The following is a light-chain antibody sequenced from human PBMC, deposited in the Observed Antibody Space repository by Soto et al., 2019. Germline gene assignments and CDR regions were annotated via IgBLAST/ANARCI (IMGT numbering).Light chain of an antibody. Sequence: DIQMTQSPSSVSASIGDRIKVTCRASPDIGDWLAWYQQRPGQAPKLLIYAASSLHSGVPSRFSGSGAGTDFTLTISSLQPEDFATYYCQQIGSYPFTFGPGTKVDI. CDR1: PDIGDW. J-gene: IGKJ3*01. CDR2: AAS. CDR3: QQIGSYPFT. V-gene: IGKV1-12*02.